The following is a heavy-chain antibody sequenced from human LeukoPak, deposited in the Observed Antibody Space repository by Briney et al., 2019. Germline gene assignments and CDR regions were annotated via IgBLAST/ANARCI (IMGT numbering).Heavy chain of an antibody. J-gene: IGHJ4*02. V-gene: IGHV3-23*01. CDR1: TLTFSSYA. Sequence: GGSLRLSCAASTLTFSSYAMSWVRQAPGKGLEWVSAISGSGGSTYYADSVKGRFTISRDNSKNTLYLQMNSLRAEDTAVYYCAKVVGGIAVAGTGSVDYWGQGTLVTVSS. D-gene: IGHD6-19*01. CDR3: AKVVGGIAVAGTGSVDY. CDR2: ISGSGGST.